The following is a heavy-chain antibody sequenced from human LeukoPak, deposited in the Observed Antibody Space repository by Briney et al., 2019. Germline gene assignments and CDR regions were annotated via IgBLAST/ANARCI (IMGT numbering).Heavy chain of an antibody. Sequence: ASVKVSCKASGYTFTSYDINWVRQATGQGLEWMGWMNPNSGNTGYAQKFQGRVTMTRNTSISTAYMELSCLRSEDTAVYYCARATGDSSGHDYWGQGTLVTVSS. CDR1: GYTFTSYD. V-gene: IGHV1-8*01. CDR2: MNPNSGNT. CDR3: ARATGDSSGHDY. D-gene: IGHD3-22*01. J-gene: IGHJ4*02.